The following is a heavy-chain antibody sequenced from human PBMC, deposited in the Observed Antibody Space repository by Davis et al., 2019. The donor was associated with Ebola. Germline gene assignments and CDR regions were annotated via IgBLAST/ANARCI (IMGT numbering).Heavy chain of an antibody. CDR3: ARGGYYTQIYYYHGMDV. D-gene: IGHD3-22*01. Sequence: GESLKISCSASGFTFNSYWIHWVRQAPGKGLVWVSRINPVGSATNYADSVKGRFTISRDNAKNTLYLQMNSLRAEDTAVYYCARGGYYTQIYYYHGMDVWGQGTTVTVSS. V-gene: IGHV3-74*01. J-gene: IGHJ6*02. CDR2: INPVGSAT. CDR1: GFTFNSYW.